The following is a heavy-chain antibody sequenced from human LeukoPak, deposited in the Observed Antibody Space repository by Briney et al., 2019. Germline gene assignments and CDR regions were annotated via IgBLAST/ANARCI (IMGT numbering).Heavy chain of an antibody. CDR1: GCTFRSYA. J-gene: IGHJ4*02. CDR2: ISGSGGST. V-gene: IGHV3-23*01. Sequence: GGALRLSCAASGCTFRSYAMSWVRQAPGKGLEWVSAISGSGGSTYYADSVKGRFTISRDNSKNTLYLQMNSLRAEGTAVYYCAKSGDRWFGELFDYWGQGTLVTVSS. D-gene: IGHD3-10*01. CDR3: AKSGDRWFGELFDY.